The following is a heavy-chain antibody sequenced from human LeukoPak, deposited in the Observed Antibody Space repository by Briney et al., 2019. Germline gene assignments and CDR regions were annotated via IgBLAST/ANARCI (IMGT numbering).Heavy chain of an antibody. CDR3: ARERWYYDFWSGSPNWFDP. CDR1: GYTFTSYG. J-gene: IGHJ5*02. Sequence: ASVKVSCKASGYTFTSYGISWVRQAPGQGLERMGSISAYNGNTNYAQKLQGRVTMTTDTSTSTAYMELRSLRSDDTAVYYCARERWYYDFWSGSPNWFDPWGQGTLVTVSS. CDR2: ISAYNGNT. V-gene: IGHV1-18*01. D-gene: IGHD3-3*01.